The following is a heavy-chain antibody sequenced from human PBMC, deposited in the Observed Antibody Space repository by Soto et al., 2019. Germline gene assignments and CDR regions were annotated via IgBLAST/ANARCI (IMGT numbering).Heavy chain of an antibody. J-gene: IGHJ4*02. CDR1: GYTFSGFY. V-gene: IGHV1-2*02. D-gene: IGHD6-19*01. CDR3: ASAAVTGTAGLDF. CDR2: INPNSGGT. Sequence: ASVKVSCKASGYTFSGFYMHWVRQAPGQGLEWMGWINPNSGGTKSAEKFQGRVTMTRDTSISTAYMELSRLTSDDTAVYYCASAAVTGTAGLDFWGQGTQVTV.